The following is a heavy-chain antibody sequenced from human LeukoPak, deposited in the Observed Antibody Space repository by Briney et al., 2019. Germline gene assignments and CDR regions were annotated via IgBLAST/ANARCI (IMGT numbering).Heavy chain of an antibody. V-gene: IGHV4-38-2*01. J-gene: IGHJ5*02. CDR1: GYSISSGYY. Sequence: SETLSLTCAVSGYSISSGYYWGWIRPPPGKGLQWIGSIFQRGYSYYNPSLRSRVTISVDTSRNQFSLKLSSVPAADTAVYYCAGDKETTGNGRPNWFDPWGQGTLVTVSS. D-gene: IGHD1-1*01. CDR3: AGDKETTGNGRPNWFDP. CDR2: IFQRGYS.